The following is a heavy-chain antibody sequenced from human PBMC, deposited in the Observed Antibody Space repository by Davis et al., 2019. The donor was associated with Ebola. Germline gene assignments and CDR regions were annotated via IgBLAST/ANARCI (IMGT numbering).Heavy chain of an antibody. CDR1: GFTFSSYS. J-gene: IGHJ6*04. CDR3: ARSLRYGMDV. CDR2: ISGSGGST. V-gene: IGHV3-23*01. Sequence: GESLKISCAASGFTFSSYSMNWVRQAPGKGPEWVSAISGSGGSTYYADSVKGRFTISRDNSKNTLYLRINSLRPEDTAVYYCARSLRYGMDVWGKGTTVTVSS.